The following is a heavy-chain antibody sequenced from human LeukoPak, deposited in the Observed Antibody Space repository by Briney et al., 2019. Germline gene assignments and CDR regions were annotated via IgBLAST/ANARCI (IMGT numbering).Heavy chain of an antibody. CDR1: GFTFSSYS. Sequence: GGSLRLSCAASGFTFSSYSMNWVRQAPGKGLEWVSSISSSSSYIYYADSVKGRFTISRDNAKNSLYLQMNSLRAEDTAVYYCARMVKDRAVGNWFDPWGQGTLVTVSS. CDR2: ISSSSSYI. CDR3: ARMVKDRAVGNWFDP. D-gene: IGHD2-15*01. V-gene: IGHV3-21*01. J-gene: IGHJ5*02.